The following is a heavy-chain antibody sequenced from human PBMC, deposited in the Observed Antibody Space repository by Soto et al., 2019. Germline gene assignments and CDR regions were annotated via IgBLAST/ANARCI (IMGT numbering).Heavy chain of an antibody. D-gene: IGHD1-26*01. J-gene: IGHJ4*02. CDR3: ARDNSPGAELPDY. CDR2: INAGNGNT. CDR1: GYTFTSYA. Sequence: QVQLVQSGAEVKKPGASVKVSCKASGYTFTSYAMHWVRQAPGQRLEWMGWINAGNGNTKYSQKFQGRVTITRDTAASTAYMELSSRRSEDMAVYYWARDNSPGAELPDYWGQGPLVTVSP. V-gene: IGHV1-3*01.